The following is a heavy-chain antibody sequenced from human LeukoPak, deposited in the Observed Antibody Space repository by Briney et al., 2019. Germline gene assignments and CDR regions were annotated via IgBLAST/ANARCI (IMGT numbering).Heavy chain of an antibody. Sequence: PGGTLRLSCAASGFTFSSYGMSWVRQAPGKGLEWVSAISGSGGSTYYADSVKGRFTISRDNSKNTLYLQMNSLRAEDTAVYYCANQYDSSGYPLYWGQGTLVTVSS. CDR3: ANQYDSSGYPLY. D-gene: IGHD3-22*01. CDR1: GFTFSSYG. CDR2: ISGSGGST. V-gene: IGHV3-23*01. J-gene: IGHJ4*02.